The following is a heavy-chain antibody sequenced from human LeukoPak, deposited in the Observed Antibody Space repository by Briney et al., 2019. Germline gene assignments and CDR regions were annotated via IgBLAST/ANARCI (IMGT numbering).Heavy chain of an antibody. Sequence: GGSLRLSCAASGFTFNNYDMSWVRQAPGKGLEWVSGIGGSGGYTYYADSVKGRFTISSDNPKNTLYLQMNSLRAEDTAAYFCAKADGSGSYYYSMDVWGQGTTVTVSS. CDR1: GFTFNNYD. D-gene: IGHD3-10*01. J-gene: IGHJ6*03. V-gene: IGHV3-23*01. CDR3: AKADGSGSYYYSMDV. CDR2: IGGSGGYT.